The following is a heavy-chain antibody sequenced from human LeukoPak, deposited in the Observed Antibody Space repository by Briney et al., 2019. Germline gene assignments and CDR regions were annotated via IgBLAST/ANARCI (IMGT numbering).Heavy chain of an antibody. D-gene: IGHD6-19*01. CDR1: GFTFSSYW. CDR2: IRQDGSDK. CDR3: ARGWLAPVSGWFDP. V-gene: IGHV3-7*04. Sequence: AGGSLRLSCAASGFTFSSYWMSWVRQAPGKGLEWVANIRQDGSDKYYVDSVKGRFTISRDNAKNSLYLQMNSLRAEDTAVYYCARGWLAPVSGWFDPWGQGTLVTVSS. J-gene: IGHJ5*02.